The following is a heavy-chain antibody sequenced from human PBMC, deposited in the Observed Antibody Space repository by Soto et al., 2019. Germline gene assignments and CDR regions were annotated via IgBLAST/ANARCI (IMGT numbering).Heavy chain of an antibody. CDR2: IYYNGNT. D-gene: IGHD4-17*01. CDR3: ARARLRAVYAFDF. Sequence: PSETLSLTCTLSGVSITTGAYYWTWVRQHPGKGLEWIGYIYYNGNTYFSPSLKSQLTISIDTSKNQLSLKLSSVTAADTAMYYCARARLRAVYAFDFWGQGTMVTVTS. J-gene: IGHJ3*01. CDR1: GVSITTGAYY. V-gene: IGHV4-31*01.